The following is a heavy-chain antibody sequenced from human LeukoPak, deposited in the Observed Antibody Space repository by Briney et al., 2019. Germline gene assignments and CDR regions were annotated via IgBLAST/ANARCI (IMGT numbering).Heavy chain of an antibody. D-gene: IGHD2-15*01. CDR1: GYTFTNYD. V-gene: IGHV1-8*03. CDR3: ARGRCVGSPNCFYFDS. J-gene: IGHJ4*02. CDR2: MSPNGGNT. Sequence: ASVKVSCKASGYTFTNYDINWVRQATGQGLEWIGRMSPNGGNTAYAQKFQGRVTITRDTSISTAYMEVSSLTSEDTAVYYCARGRCVGSPNCFYFDSWGQGTLVTVSS.